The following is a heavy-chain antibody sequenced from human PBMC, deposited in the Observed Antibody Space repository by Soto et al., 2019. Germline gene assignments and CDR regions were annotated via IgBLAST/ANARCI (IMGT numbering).Heavy chain of an antibody. CDR3: ARMAYFDSSGYHPMIDH. D-gene: IGHD3-22*01. CDR2: ISSSVSTI. V-gene: IGHV3-11*01. J-gene: IGHJ4*02. CDR1: GFPFSDYY. Sequence: GGSLRLSCEASGFPFSDYYMSWIRQAPGRGLEWVSYISSSVSTIYYADSVKGRFTISRDNAKNSLYLQMNCLRAEDTAMYYCARMAYFDSSGYHPMIDHWGQGTLVTVSS.